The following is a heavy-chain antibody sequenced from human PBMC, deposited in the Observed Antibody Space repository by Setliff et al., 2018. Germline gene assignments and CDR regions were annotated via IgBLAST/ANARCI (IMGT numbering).Heavy chain of an antibody. V-gene: IGHV1-69*10. CDR3: ARGPSPTVTPSRLIYFYHMDV. D-gene: IGHD4-17*01. CDR1: GDPFNAYG. CDR2: IIPVLGMT. J-gene: IGHJ6*03. Sequence: ASVKVSCKASGDPFNAYGVSWVRQAPGHGLEWMGAIIPVLGMTDYAQKFQGRLTITADQSTTTVYMELSSLRFDDTALYYCARGPSPTVTPSRLIYFYHMDVWGTGTTVTVSS.